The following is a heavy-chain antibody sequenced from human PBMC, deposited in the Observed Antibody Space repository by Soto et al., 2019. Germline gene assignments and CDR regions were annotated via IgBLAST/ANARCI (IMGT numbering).Heavy chain of an antibody. V-gene: IGHV1-69*04. D-gene: IGHD2-2*01. Sequence: SVKVSCKASGGTFSSYTISWVRQAPGQGLEWMGRIIPILGIANYAQKFQGRVTITADKSTSTAYMELSSLRSEDTAVYYCARDDESRYCSSSSCYDEGYYYYMDVWGKGTTVTFSS. CDR3: ARDDESRYCSSSSCYDEGYYYYMDV. CDR2: IIPILGIA. J-gene: IGHJ6*03. CDR1: GGTFSSYT.